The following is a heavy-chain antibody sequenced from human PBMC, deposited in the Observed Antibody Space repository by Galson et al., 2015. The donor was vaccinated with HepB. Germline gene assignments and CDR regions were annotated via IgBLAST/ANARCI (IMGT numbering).Heavy chain of an antibody. V-gene: IGHV3-7*01. CDR2: IKQDGSEK. D-gene: IGHD3-22*01. CDR1: GFSFSNYW. Sequence: SLRLSCAASGFSFSNYWMSWVRQAPGKGLEWVANIKQDGSEKYYVDSVKGRFTISRDNAKNSVYLQMNSLRAEDTAVYYCARNSYDSSGHFLLPVDYWGQGTLVTVSS. CDR3: ARNSYDSSGHFLLPVDY. J-gene: IGHJ4*02.